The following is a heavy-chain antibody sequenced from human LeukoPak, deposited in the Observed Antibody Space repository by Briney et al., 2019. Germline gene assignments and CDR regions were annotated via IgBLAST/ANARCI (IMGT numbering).Heavy chain of an antibody. V-gene: IGHV1-18*01. D-gene: IGHD3-22*01. CDR3: ARTYYYASSGYLFDY. CDR2: ISAYNGNT. Sequence: ASVKVSCKASGYTFTSYGISWVRQAPGQGLEWMGWISAYNGNTNYAQKLQGRVTMTTDTSTSTAYMELRSLRSDDTAVYYCARTYYYASSGYLFDYWGQGTMVTVSS. J-gene: IGHJ4*02. CDR1: GYTFTSYG.